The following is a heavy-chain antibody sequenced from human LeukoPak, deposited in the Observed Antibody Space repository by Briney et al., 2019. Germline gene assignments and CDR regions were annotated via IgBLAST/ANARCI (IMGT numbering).Heavy chain of an antibody. D-gene: IGHD2-2*02. Sequence: GGSLRLSCAASGFTFDDYAMHWVRQAPGKGLEWVSGISWNSGSIGYADSVKGRFTISRDNAKNFLYLQMNSLRAEDTALYYCAKDIGTGYCSSTSCYTESYYYYYYYMDVWGKGTTVTVSS. CDR3: AKDIGTGYCSSTSCYTESYYYYYYYMDV. CDR2: ISWNSGSI. CDR1: GFTFDDYA. V-gene: IGHV3-9*01. J-gene: IGHJ6*03.